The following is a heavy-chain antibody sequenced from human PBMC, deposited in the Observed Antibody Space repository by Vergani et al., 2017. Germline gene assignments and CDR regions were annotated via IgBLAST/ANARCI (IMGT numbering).Heavy chain of an antibody. D-gene: IGHD2-2*02. CDR1: GFSFSSYG. V-gene: IGHV3-48*01. CDR3: AREGIDCSSTSCYTRWLRQDWYFDL. CDR2: IYTSTSAI. Sequence: EVKLVESGGALVQPGGTLRLSCAASGFSFSSYGMNWVRQAPGKGLEWIAYIYTSTSAINYRESVKGRFTISRDNVKNSLYLQMTSLRAEDTAVYYCAREGIDCSSTSCYTRWLRQDWYFDLWGRGTLVTVSS. J-gene: IGHJ2*01.